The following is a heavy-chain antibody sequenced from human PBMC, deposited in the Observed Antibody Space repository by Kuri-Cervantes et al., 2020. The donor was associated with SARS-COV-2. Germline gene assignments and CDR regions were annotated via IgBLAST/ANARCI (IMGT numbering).Heavy chain of an antibody. Sequence: GGSLRLSCAASGFTFSSYSMNWVRQAPGKGLEWVSSISSSGSYIYYADSVRGRFTISRDNSKHTLYLQKNSMRAENTAVYYCARDGGFLEWSPPNYYYGMDVWGQGTTVTVSS. CDR3: ARDGGFLEWSPPNYYYGMDV. V-gene: IGHV3-21*04. CDR2: ISSSGSYI. J-gene: IGHJ6*02. D-gene: IGHD3-3*01. CDR1: GFTFSSYS.